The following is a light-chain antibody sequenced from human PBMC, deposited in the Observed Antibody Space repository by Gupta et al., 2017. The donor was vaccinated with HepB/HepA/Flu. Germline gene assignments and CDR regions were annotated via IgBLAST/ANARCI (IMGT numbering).Light chain of an antibody. Sequence: DIQMTQSPSSLSASIGDRITITCRASQSINIYLHWYQQTPGNAPKLLIYAASTLQTGVPSRFSGSGSGTDFTLTISRLQPEDFATYYCQHSNTTPYTFGQGTKLAVK. CDR2: AAS. V-gene: IGKV1-39*01. J-gene: IGKJ2*01. CDR3: QHSNTTPYT. CDR1: QSINIY.